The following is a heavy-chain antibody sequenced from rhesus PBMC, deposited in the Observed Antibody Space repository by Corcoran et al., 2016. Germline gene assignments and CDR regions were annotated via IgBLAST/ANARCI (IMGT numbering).Heavy chain of an antibody. Sequence: QVTLKESGPALVKPTQTLTLTCTFSGFSISTTGTGVGWIHQPPGTALELLASIYWNDSKYYSTSRKSRLTISKDTCKNQVVLTMTNMDPVDTATYDWAREKWVQFDFDYWGQGVLVTVSA. J-gene: IGHJ4*01. CDR1: GFSISTTGTG. V-gene: IGHV2-95*01. CDR2: IYWNDSK. CDR3: AREKWVQFDFDY. D-gene: IGHD5-24*01.